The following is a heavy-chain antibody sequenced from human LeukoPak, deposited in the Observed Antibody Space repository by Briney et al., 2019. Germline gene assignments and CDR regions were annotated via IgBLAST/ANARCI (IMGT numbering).Heavy chain of an antibody. CDR3: ARGAARPSYYFDY. J-gene: IGHJ4*02. D-gene: IGHD6-6*01. CDR1: GGSFSGYY. CDR2: INHSGST. Sequence: SETLSLTCAVYGGSFSGYYWSWIRQPPGKGLEWIGEINHSGSTNYNPSLKGRVTISVDTSKNQFSLKLSSVTAADTAVYYCARGAARPSYYFDYWGQGTLVTVSS. V-gene: IGHV4-34*01.